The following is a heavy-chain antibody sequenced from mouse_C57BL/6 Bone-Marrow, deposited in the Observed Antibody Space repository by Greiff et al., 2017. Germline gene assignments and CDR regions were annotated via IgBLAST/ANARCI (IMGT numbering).Heavy chain of an antibody. CDR3: AKEGRSKGAMDY. CDR1: GFSLTSYG. Sequence: QVQLQQSGPGLVQPSQSLSITCTVSGFSLTSYGVHWVRQSPGKGLEWLGVIWRGGSTDYNAAFMSRLSITKDNSKSQVFFKMNRLQADDTAIYYCAKEGRSKGAMDYWGQGTSVTVSS. J-gene: IGHJ4*01. CDR2: IWRGGST. D-gene: IGHD1-3*01. V-gene: IGHV2-5*01.